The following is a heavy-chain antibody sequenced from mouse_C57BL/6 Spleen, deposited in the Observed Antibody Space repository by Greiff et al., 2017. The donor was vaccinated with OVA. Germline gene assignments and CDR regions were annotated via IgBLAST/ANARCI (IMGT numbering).Heavy chain of an antibody. Sequence: EVQLVESGGDLVKPGGSLKLSCAASGFTFSSYGMSWVRQTPDKRLEWVATISSGGSYTYYPDSVKGRFTISRDNAKNTLYLQMSSLKSEDTSMYYYARHRFDYWGQGTTLTVSS. CDR1: GFTFSSYG. J-gene: IGHJ2*01. V-gene: IGHV5-6*01. CDR2: ISSGGSYT. CDR3: ARHRFDY.